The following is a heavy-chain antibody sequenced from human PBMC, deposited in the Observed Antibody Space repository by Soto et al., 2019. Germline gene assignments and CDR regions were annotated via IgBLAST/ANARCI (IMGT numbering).Heavy chain of an antibody. V-gene: IGHV3-30-3*01. CDR1: GFTFSSYA. D-gene: IGHD5-18*01. CDR3: AREGSGYSYGNDY. CDR2: ISYDGSNK. Sequence: QVQLVESGGGVVQPGRSLRLSCAASGFTFSSYAMHWVRQAPGKGLEWVAVISYDGSNKYYADSVKGRFTISRDNSKNTLYLQMNSLRAEDTAVYYCAREGSGYSYGNDYWGQGTLVTVSS. J-gene: IGHJ4*02.